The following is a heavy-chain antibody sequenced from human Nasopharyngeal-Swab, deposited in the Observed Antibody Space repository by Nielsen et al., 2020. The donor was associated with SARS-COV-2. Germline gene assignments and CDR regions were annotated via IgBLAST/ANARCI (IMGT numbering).Heavy chain of an antibody. J-gene: IGHJ6*02. V-gene: IGHV4-61*01. CDR1: GASVSSGSYY. CDR2: IYYSGST. D-gene: IGHD4-17*01. Sequence: SETLSLTCTVSGASVSSGSYYWSWILQPPGKGLEWIGYIYYSGSTNYNPSLKSRVTISVDTSNNQFSLRLSSVTAADTAVYYCAKDYGAFYYYYGMDVWGQGTTVTVSS. CDR3: AKDYGAFYYYYGMDV.